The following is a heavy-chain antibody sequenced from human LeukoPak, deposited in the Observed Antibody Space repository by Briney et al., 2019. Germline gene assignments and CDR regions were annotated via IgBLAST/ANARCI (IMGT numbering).Heavy chain of an antibody. Sequence: RSGGSLRLSCAASGFTFRSYAMSGVRQAPGKGLEGVSAISGSGGSTYYADSVKGRFTIYRDNSKNTLYLQMNSLRVEDTAVYYCAKEFRTTFDYWGQGTLVTVSS. CDR1: GFTFRSYA. CDR3: AKEFRTTFDY. CDR2: ISGSGGST. V-gene: IGHV3-23*01. J-gene: IGHJ4*02.